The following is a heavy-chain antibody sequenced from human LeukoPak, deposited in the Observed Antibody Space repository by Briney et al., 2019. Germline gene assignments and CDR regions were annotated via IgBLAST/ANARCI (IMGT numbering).Heavy chain of an antibody. CDR1: GGSISSYY. CDR2: IYSSGST. J-gene: IGHJ4*02. V-gene: IGHV4-4*07. Sequence: KSSETLSLTCTVSGGSISSYYWNWIRQPAGKGLEWIGRIYSSGSTDYNPSLKSRVTMSVDTSKNQFSPKLSSVTAADTAVYYCAREASGYSYGYGDYWGQGTQVTVSS. CDR3: AREASGYSYGYGDY. D-gene: IGHD5-18*01.